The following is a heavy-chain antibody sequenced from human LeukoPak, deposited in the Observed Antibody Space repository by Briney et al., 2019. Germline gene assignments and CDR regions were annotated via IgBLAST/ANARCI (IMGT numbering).Heavy chain of an antibody. V-gene: IGHV3-11*04. CDR2: ISSSGSTI. J-gene: IGHJ3*02. Sequence: SGGSLRLSCAASGFTFSDYYMSWIRQAPGKGLEWVSYISSSGSTIYYADSVKGRFSISRDNAKNSLYLQMNSLRAEDTAVYYCARAPPAYYYDSSVTGLFDIWGQGTMVTVSS. D-gene: IGHD3-22*01. CDR1: GFTFSDYY. CDR3: ARAPPAYYYDSSVTGLFDI.